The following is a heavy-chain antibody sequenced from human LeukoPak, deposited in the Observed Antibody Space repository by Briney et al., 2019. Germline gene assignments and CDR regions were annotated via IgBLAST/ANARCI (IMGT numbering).Heavy chain of an antibody. J-gene: IGHJ4*02. CDR1: GFTFSSYA. D-gene: IGHD2-15*01. V-gene: IGHV3-30*04. CDR2: ISYDGSNK. Sequence: GRSLRLSCAASGFTFSSYAMHWVRQAPGNGLEWVAVISYDGSNKYYADSVKGRFTISRDNSKNTLYLQMNSLRAEDTAVYYCAREEVVVVAATRFHFDYWGQGTLVTVSS. CDR3: AREEVVVVAATRFHFDY.